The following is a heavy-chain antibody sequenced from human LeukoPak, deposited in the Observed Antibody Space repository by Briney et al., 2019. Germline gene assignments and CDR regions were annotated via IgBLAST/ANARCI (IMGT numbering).Heavy chain of an antibody. CDR2: INSDGSST. CDR1: GFTFRSYW. V-gene: IGHV3-74*01. D-gene: IGHD3-10*01. J-gene: IGHJ4*02. CDR3: ARDYYTSGSPNDF. Sequence: PGGSLRLSCAASGFTFRSYWMHWVRHAPGKGLVWVSRINSDGSSTNYADSVRGRFTISRDNAKNTLYLQMNSLRADDTAVYYCARDYYTSGSPNDFWGQGTLVTVSS.